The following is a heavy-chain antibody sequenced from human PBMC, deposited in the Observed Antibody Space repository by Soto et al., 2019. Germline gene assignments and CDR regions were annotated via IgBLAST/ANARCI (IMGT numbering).Heavy chain of an antibody. J-gene: IGHJ4*02. CDR1: GGSISSGDCY. D-gene: IGHD3-22*01. CDR2: IYYSGST. Sequence: PSETMCLTCTVSGGSISSGDCYWSWIRQPPGKGLEWIGYIYYSGSTYYNPSLKSRVTISVDTSKNQFSLKLSSVTAADTAVYYCAREYYDSSGPEYYFDYWGQGTLVTVSS. V-gene: IGHV4-30-4*01. CDR3: AREYYDSSGPEYYFDY.